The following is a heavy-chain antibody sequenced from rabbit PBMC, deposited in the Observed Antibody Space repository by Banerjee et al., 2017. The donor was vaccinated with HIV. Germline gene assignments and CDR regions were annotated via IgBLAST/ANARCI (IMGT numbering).Heavy chain of an antibody. Sequence: QEQLEESGGDLVKPEGSLTLTCTASGFSFSSSYWICWVRQAPGKGLEWIACIYAGGSGYTYYASWAKGRFTISKTSSTTVTLQMTSLTAADTATYFCARTGSYTYTYFNLWGPGTLVTVS. CDR2: IYAGGSGYT. CDR1: GFSFSSSYW. D-gene: IGHD5-1*01. V-gene: IGHV1S45*01. J-gene: IGHJ4*01. CDR3: ARTGSYTYTYFNL.